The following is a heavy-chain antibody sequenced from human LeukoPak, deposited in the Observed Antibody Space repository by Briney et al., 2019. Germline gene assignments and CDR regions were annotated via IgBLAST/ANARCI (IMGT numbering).Heavy chain of an antibody. CDR3: AREMGSSGYYW. Sequence: GGSLRLSCAASGFTFSSYSMNWVRQAPGKGLEWVSYISSSSSTIYYADSVKGRFTISRDNAKNSLYLQMNSLRAEDTAVYYCAREMGSSGYYWWGQGTLVTVSS. J-gene: IGHJ4*02. V-gene: IGHV3-48*01. CDR2: ISSSSSTI. CDR1: GFTFSSYS. D-gene: IGHD3-22*01.